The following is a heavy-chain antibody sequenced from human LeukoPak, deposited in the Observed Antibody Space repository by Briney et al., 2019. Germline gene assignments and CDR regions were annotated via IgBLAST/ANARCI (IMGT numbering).Heavy chain of an antibody. CDR2: IKQDGSEE. J-gene: IGHJ4*02. Sequence: GGSLRLSCAAAGFTFSDYWMSWVRQAPGKGLECVANIKQDGSEEYYVDSVKGRFTIYRDNAKNSLYLQMNSLRAEETAVYYCARRGTVTGLNYWGQGTLVTVSS. D-gene: IGHD3-9*01. V-gene: IGHV3-7*01. CDR3: ARRGTVTGLNY. CDR1: GFTFSDYW.